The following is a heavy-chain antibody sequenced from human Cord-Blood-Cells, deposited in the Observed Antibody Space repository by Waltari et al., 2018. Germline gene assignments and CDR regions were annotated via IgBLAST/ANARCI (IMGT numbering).Heavy chain of an antibody. V-gene: IGHV1-69*01. Sequence: QVQLVQSGAEVKKPGSSVKVSCKASGGTFSSYAISWVRQAPGQGLEGRGGIIPIFGTANYAQKCQGRVTITADESTSTAYMELSRLRSEDTAVYYCAREIYSNYYYYGMDVWGQGTTVTVSS. CDR1: GGTFSSYA. J-gene: IGHJ6*02. CDR2: IIPIFGTA. D-gene: IGHD4-4*01. CDR3: AREIYSNYYYYGMDV.